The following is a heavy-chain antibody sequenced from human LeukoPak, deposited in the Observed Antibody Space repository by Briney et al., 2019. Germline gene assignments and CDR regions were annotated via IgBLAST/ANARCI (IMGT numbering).Heavy chain of an antibody. Sequence: GASVKVSCKASGYIFTNYGISWVRQAPGQGLEWMGWISGYNGNTHYAQKLQGRVSMTTDTSTTTAYMELRSLRSDDTAVYYCARDGLHRMSGYGGWFDPWGQGTLVTVSS. CDR2: ISGYNGNT. D-gene: IGHD3-3*01. CDR1: GYIFTNYG. V-gene: IGHV1-18*01. J-gene: IGHJ5*02. CDR3: ARDGLHRMSGYGGWFDP.